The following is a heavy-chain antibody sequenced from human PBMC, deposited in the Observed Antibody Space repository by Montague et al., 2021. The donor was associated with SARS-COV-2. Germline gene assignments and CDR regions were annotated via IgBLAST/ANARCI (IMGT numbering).Heavy chain of an antibody. CDR3: ARIPVGSKYYFDF. CDR2: TYYRSRWYS. J-gene: IGHJ4*02. D-gene: IGHD2-2*01. Sequence: CAISGDSVSSNSAAWNWIRQFPSRGLEWLARTYYRSRWYSDYAVSVRSRITINPDTSKNQFSLQLNSVTPEDTAVYYCARIPVGSKYYFDFWGQGTLVTVSS. CDR1: GDSVSSNSAA. V-gene: IGHV6-1*01.